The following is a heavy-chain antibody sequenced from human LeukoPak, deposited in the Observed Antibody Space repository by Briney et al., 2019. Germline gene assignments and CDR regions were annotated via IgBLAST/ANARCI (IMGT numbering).Heavy chain of an antibody. V-gene: IGHV3-21*01. Sequence: GGSLRLSCAASGFSFNSHSMTWVRQAPGKGLECVSSISSSSAYIYYTDSVKGRFTISRDNAKNSVYLQMNSLSAEDTAVYYCVRVAYDVLTGYKNYYDYWGQGTLVTVSS. CDR3: VRVAYDVLTGYKNYYDY. CDR2: ISSSSAYI. J-gene: IGHJ4*02. CDR1: GFSFNSHS. D-gene: IGHD3-9*01.